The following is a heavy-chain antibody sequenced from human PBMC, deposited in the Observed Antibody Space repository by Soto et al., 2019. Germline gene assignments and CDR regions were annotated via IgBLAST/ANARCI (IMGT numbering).Heavy chain of an antibody. V-gene: IGHV3-15*01. Sequence: PGGSLRLSCASSGFTFTSAWMSLVRQAPGKGLEWVGRIKSKTDGGTTDYAAPVRGRFTISRDDSKNTLYVQLNSLKTEDTAVYYCTTDSILAPLFHWGQGTLVTVSS. CDR1: GFTFTSAW. J-gene: IGHJ4*02. D-gene: IGHD3-3*02. CDR2: IKSKTDGGTT. CDR3: TTDSILAPLFH.